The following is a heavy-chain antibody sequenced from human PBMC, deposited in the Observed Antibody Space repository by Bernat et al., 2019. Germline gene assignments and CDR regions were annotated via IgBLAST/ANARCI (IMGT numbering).Heavy chain of an antibody. V-gene: IGHV3-33*01. Sequence: QVQLVESGGGVVQPGRSLRLSCAASGFTFSSYGMHWVRQAPGKGLEWVAVIWYDGSNKYYADSVKGRFTISRDNSKNTLYLQMNSLRAEDTAVYYCARGAAAGTDRYAFDIRGQGTMVTVSS. D-gene: IGHD6-13*01. J-gene: IGHJ3*02. CDR1: GFTFSSYG. CDR2: IWYDGSNK. CDR3: ARGAAAGTDRYAFDI.